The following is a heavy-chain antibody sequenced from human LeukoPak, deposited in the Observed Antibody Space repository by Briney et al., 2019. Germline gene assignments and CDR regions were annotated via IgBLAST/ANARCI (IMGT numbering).Heavy chain of an antibody. CDR2: TSSDLNVK. D-gene: IGHD3-10*01. CDR1: GFTFRNYV. J-gene: IGHJ4*02. Sequence: GGSLRLSCAASGFTFRNYVIHWVRQAPGKGLEWVAVTSSDLNVKLYADSVKGRFTISRDNSRSTLYLQMNSLRPEDTAIYYCAREGYYGSGSPPSLSFDYWGQGTLVTVSS. CDR3: AREGYYGSGSPPSLSFDY. V-gene: IGHV3-30-3*01.